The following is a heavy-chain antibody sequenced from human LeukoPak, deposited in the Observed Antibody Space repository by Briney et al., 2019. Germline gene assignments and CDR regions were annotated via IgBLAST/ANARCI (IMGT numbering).Heavy chain of an antibody. CDR3: ARHSGGSFN. CDR2: MYYSGSV. V-gene: IGHV4-59*08. D-gene: IGHD2-15*01. J-gene: IGHJ4*02. CDR1: GGSIRSYF. Sequence: ASETLSLTCNVSGGSIRSYFWSWIRQPPGKGLEWIGYMYYSGSVTYNPSLKSRVSISPDTSKNQFSLKLTSVTAADTAMYYCARHSGGSFNWGQGTLVTVSS.